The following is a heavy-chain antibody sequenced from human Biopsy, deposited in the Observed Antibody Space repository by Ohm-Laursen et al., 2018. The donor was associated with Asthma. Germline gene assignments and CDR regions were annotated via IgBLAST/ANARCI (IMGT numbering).Heavy chain of an antibody. Sequence: SVKVSCKSLGGTFNTYVIGWVRQAPGQGLEWMGGINSVFGTTTYPQKFQDRVTITADDSTSTVYMELSSLSSEGTAVYYCARKAGSCISRTCYSLDFWGQGTLVTVSS. J-gene: IGHJ4*02. CDR3: ARKAGSCISRTCYSLDF. CDR2: INSVFGTT. D-gene: IGHD2-2*01. V-gene: IGHV1-69*13. CDR1: GGTFNTYV.